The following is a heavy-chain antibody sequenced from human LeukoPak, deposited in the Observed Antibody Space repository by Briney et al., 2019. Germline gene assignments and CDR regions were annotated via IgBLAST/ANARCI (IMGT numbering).Heavy chain of an antibody. V-gene: IGHV3-23*01. CDR2: INGGGGST. J-gene: IGHJ3*02. Sequence: GGSLRLSCAASGFTFSSYAMSWVRQAPGKGLDWVSSINGGGGSTYYADSVKGRFTISRDNSKNTLYLQMNSLRAEDTAVYYCARVYLGDAFDIWGQGTMVTVSS. CDR1: GFTFSSYA. D-gene: IGHD7-27*01. CDR3: ARVYLGDAFDI.